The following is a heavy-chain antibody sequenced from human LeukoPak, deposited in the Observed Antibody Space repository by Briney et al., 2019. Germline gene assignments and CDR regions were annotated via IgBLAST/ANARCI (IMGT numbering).Heavy chain of an antibody. CDR3: ARDRGAARPPAFDI. CDR1: GGTFSSYA. J-gene: IGHJ3*02. V-gene: IGHV1-69*13. D-gene: IGHD6-6*01. CDR2: TIPIFGTA. Sequence: SVKVSCKASGGTFSSYAISWVRQAPGQGLEWMGGTIPIFGTANYAQKFQGRVTITADESTSTAYMELSSLRSEDTAVYYCARDRGAARPPAFDIWGQGTMVTVSS.